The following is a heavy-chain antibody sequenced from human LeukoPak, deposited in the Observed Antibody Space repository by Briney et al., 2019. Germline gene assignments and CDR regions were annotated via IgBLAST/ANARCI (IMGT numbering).Heavy chain of an antibody. D-gene: IGHD3-22*01. CDR3: ARATMIVDY. V-gene: IGHV3-48*01. J-gene: IGHJ4*02. CDR2: ISSSSTI. Sequence: GGSLRLSCAASGFTFSSYSMSWVRQAPGKGLEWVSYISSSSTIYYADSVKGRFTISRDNAKNSLYLRMNSLRAEDTAVYYCARATMIVDYWGQGTLVTVSS. CDR1: GFTFSSYS.